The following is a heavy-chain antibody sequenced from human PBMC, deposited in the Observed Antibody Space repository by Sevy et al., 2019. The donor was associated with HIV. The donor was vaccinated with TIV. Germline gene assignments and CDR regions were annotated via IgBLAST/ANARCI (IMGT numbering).Heavy chain of an antibody. J-gene: IGHJ6*02. V-gene: IGHV3-30-3*01. CDR1: GFTFSSYA. Sequence: GGSLRLSCAASGFTFSSYAMHWVRQAPGKGLEWVAVISYDGSNKYYADSVKGRFTISRDNSKSTLYLQMNSLRAEDMAVYYCARDIIAATPYYYYGMDVWGQGTTVTVSS. CDR2: ISYDGSNK. D-gene: IGHD6-25*01. CDR3: ARDIIAATPYYYYGMDV.